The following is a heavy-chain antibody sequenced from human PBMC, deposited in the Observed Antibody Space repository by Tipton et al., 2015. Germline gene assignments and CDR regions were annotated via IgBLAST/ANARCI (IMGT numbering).Heavy chain of an antibody. CDR2: IYSGGST. J-gene: IGHJ6*02. CDR1: GFIVSSNY. CDR3: ARDHFDFWRGPSSYYYYGFDV. V-gene: IGHV3-53*01. Sequence: GSLRLSCAASGFIVSSNYMTWVRQAPGKGLEWVSVIYSGGSTDYADSVKGRFTTSRDNSKNTLYLQMNRLRAEDTAAYYCARDHFDFWRGPSSYYYYGFDVWGQGTTVTVSS. D-gene: IGHD3-3*01.